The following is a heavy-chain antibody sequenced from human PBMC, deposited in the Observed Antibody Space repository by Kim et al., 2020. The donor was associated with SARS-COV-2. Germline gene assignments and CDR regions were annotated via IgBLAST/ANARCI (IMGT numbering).Heavy chain of an antibody. V-gene: IGHV3-7*04. Sequence: ESYYVDSLKGRFTISRDNAKNSVHLQMNSLGAADTAVYYCATGFGGEIGPWGQGTLVTVSS. CDR2: ES. CDR3: ATGFGGEIGP. D-gene: IGHD3-16*01. J-gene: IGHJ4*02.